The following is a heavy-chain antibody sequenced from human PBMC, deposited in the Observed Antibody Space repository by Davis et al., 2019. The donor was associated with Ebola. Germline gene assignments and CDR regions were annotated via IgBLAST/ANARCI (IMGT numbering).Heavy chain of an antibody. V-gene: IGHV4-34*01. Sequence: SETLSLTCAVYGGSFSGYYWSWIRQPPGKGLEWIGEIHLCVSPHYNPSLKSRVTISVDTSKNQFSLKLSSVTAADTAVYYCARATYNNWKLWYYYGMDVWGQGTTVTVSS. J-gene: IGHJ6*02. CDR3: ARATYNNWKLWYYYGMDV. CDR2: IHLCVSP. CDR1: GGSFSGYY. D-gene: IGHD1-20*01.